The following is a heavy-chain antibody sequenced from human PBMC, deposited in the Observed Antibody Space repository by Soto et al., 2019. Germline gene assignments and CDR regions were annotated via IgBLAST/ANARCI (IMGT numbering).Heavy chain of an antibody. Sequence: QVQLQQSGPGLVKPSQTLSLTCTVSGGSISRDYSPWTWVRQSPERGLEWIGHIHASGSIFYNPSLQSRVTISVDTSKNPFSPHLSSVTAADTAVYFCAREDDGGDSLNVWGQGTTVTVAS. D-gene: IGHD2-21*02. CDR3: AREDDGGDSLNV. V-gene: IGHV4-30-4*08. CDR2: IHASGSI. J-gene: IGHJ6*02. CDR1: GGSISRDYSP.